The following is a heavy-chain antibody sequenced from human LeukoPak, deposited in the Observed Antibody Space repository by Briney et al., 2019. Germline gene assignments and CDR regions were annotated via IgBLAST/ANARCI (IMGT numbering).Heavy chain of an antibody. CDR1: GFTLSSYA. D-gene: IGHD2-21*01. Sequence: GGSLRLSCAASGFTLSSYAMSWVRQAPGKGLGWVSAISVSGNTYHADSVKGRFTISRDSSKNTLYLQMNRLRAEDAAVYYCAKAPVTTCSGAYCYPFDYWGQGTLVTVSS. J-gene: IGHJ4*02. CDR2: ISVSGNT. V-gene: IGHV3-23*01. CDR3: AKAPVTTCSGAYCYPFDY.